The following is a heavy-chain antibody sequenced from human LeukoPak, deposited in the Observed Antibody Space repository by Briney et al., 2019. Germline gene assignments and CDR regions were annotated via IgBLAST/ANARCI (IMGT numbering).Heavy chain of an antibody. Sequence: PGGSLRLSCATSGLTFSNAWMSWVRQAPGKGLEWVGRIKSKTDGETTDYAAPVKGRFTISRDDSKNTPYLQMNRLKTEDTAVYYCITDPGEWEPIWGQGTLVTVSS. CDR1: GLTFSNAW. CDR3: ITDPGEWEPI. D-gene: IGHD1-26*01. J-gene: IGHJ4*02. CDR2: IKSKTDGETT. V-gene: IGHV3-15*01.